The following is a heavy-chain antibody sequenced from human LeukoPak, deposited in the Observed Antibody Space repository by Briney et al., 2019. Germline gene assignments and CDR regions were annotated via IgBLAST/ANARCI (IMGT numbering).Heavy chain of an antibody. Sequence: SETLSLTCAVYGESMIGHYWTWIRQPPGKRLEWIGEIHHSGGANSNPSLKNRLTMSIDMSKNQFSLKLKSVTAADTAVYYCARATASGSGRAYDHWAQGNLVPVSS. V-gene: IGHV4-34*01. CDR1: GESMIGHY. J-gene: IGHJ4*02. D-gene: IGHD3-10*01. CDR3: ARATASGSGRAYDH. CDR2: IHHSGGA.